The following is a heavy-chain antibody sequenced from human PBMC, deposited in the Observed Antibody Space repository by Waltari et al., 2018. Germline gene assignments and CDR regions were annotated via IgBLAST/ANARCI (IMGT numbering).Heavy chain of an antibody. D-gene: IGHD5-12*01. CDR3: ATYIGASVGTAAFDV. CDR1: GASITSTKHY. Sequence: QLQLQESGPGLVKPSETLSLTCSVSGASITSTKHYWGWIRQPPGQGLEWIATISYNGATYSSRSLRGRVTVSRDTSMNYVSLKLGSVTAADTAVYYCATYIGASVGTAAFDVWGQGTMVTVSS. V-gene: IGHV4-39*02. J-gene: IGHJ3*01. CDR2: ISYNGAT.